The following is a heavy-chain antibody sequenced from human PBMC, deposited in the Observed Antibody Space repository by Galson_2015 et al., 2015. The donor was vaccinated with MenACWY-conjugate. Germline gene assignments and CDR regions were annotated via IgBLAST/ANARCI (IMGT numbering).Heavy chain of an antibody. J-gene: IGHJ4*02. CDR3: ARAYPGTYGDLDY. V-gene: IGHV1-46*01. CDR2: INPSGGST. Sequence: SVKVSCKASGYTFTSYYMHWVRQAPGQGLEWMGIINPSGGSTSYAQKFQGRVTMTRDTSTSTVYMGLSSLRSEDTAVYYCARAYPGTYGDLDYWGQGTLVTVSS. CDR1: GYTFTSYY. D-gene: IGHD4-17*01.